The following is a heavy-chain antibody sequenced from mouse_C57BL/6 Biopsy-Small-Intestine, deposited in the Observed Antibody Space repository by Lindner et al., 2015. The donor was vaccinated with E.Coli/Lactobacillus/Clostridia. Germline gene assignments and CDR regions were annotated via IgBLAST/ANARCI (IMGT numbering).Heavy chain of an antibody. J-gene: IGHJ4*01. CDR2: IWDVGST. D-gene: IGHD2-1*01. V-gene: IGHV2-6*01. CDR3: ASFYGNHYYAMDY. Sequence: VQLQESGPGLVAPSQSLSITCTVSGFSLTSYGVDWVRQSPGKGLEWLGVIWDVGSTNYNSALKSRLSISKDNSKSQVFLKMNSLQTDDTAMYYCASFYGNHYYAMDYWGQGTSVTVSS. CDR1: GFSLTSYG.